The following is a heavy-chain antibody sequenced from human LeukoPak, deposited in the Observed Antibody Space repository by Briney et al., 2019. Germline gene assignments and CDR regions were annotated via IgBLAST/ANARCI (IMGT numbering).Heavy chain of an antibody. Sequence: SETLSLTGIVSGGSISTYYWSWIRQPPGKGLEWIGYIYYSGSTNYNPSLKSRVTISVDTSKNQLSLTLRSVTAADTAVYYCARDNSYYYGSGSSYRYFDLWGRGTLVTVSS. V-gene: IGHV4-59*01. CDR2: IYYSGST. D-gene: IGHD3-10*01. CDR1: GGSISTYY. J-gene: IGHJ2*01. CDR3: ARDNSYYYGSGSSYRYFDL.